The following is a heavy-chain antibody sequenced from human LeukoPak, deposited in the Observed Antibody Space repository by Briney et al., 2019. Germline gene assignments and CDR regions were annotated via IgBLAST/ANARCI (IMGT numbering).Heavy chain of an antibody. Sequence: GESLKISCKGSGYRFANSWIGWVRQMPGKGLQWTGIIYPGDADTRYSPSFQGRVTISADKSINIAYLQWSSLEAADTAMYYCARRDDGFDIWGQGTMVTVSS. CDR1: GYRFANSW. J-gene: IGHJ3*02. V-gene: IGHV5-51*01. CDR2: IYPGDADT. CDR3: ARRDDGFDI.